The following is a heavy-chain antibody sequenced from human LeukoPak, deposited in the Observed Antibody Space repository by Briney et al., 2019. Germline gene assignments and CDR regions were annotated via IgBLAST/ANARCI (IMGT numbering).Heavy chain of an antibody. D-gene: IGHD6-13*01. CDR3: ARVSTAVSLAIDY. V-gene: IGHV3-21*06. J-gene: IGHJ4*02. CDR2: ISSSSRYM. Sequence: GGSLRLSCAASGFTFSNYNMNWVRQAPGKGLEWVSVISSSSRYMYYADSVKGRFTISRDNAKNSLYLQMNSLRAEDTAVYYCARVSTAVSLAIDYWGQGTLVTVST. CDR1: GFTFSNYN.